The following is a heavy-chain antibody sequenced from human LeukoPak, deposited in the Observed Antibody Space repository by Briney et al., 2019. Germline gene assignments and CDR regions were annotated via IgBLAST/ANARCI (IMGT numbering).Heavy chain of an antibody. CDR3: ARYCSSSRCLYYYHMDV. D-gene: IGHD2-2*01. J-gene: IGHJ6*03. Sequence: GGCLLLSCAASGFTFSTYSMNWVRQAPGKGLEWVSSISSGSSYIYYADSMKGRFTISRDDAKNSLYLQMNSLRAEDTAVYYCARYCSSSRCLYYYHMDVWGKGNTVTVSS. V-gene: IGHV3-21*01. CDR2: ISSGSSYI. CDR1: GFTFSTYS.